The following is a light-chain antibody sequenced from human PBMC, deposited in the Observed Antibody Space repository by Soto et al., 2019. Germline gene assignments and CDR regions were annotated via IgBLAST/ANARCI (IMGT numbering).Light chain of an antibody. CDR2: EGS. CDR1: SSDVGSYNL. Sequence: QSALPQPASVSGSPGQSITISCTGTSSDVGSYNLVSWYQQHPGKAPKLMIYEGSKRPSGVSNRFSGSQSGNTASLTISGLQAEEEADNYCCSYAGSSTFVFGTGTKVTVL. V-gene: IGLV2-23*01. J-gene: IGLJ1*01. CDR3: CSYAGSSTFV.